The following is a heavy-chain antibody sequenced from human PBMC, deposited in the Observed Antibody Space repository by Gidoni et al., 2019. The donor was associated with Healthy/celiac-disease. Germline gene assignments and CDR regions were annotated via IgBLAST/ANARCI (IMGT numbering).Heavy chain of an antibody. CDR3: ARERGHFDY. Sequence: QVQLVQSGAEVKKPGASVAVSCKASGYAFTSYGISWVRQPPGQGLECMGWMSAYNGNTNYARKLQGRVTMTTETYTSTAYMELRRLGSDDTAVYYCARERGHFDYWGQGTLVTVSS. J-gene: IGHJ4*02. V-gene: IGHV1-18*01. CDR2: MSAYNGNT. D-gene: IGHD3-10*01. CDR1: GYAFTSYG.